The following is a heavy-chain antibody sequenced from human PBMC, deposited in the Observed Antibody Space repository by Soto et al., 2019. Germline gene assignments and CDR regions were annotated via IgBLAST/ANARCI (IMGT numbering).Heavy chain of an antibody. D-gene: IGHD3-9*01. CDR2: IYWDDDK. CDR1: GFSLSTSGVG. J-gene: IGHJ3*02. CDR3: AHSYAILTGYYINPGAFDI. Sequence: QITLKESGPTLVKPTQTLTLTCTFSGFSLSTSGVGVGWIRQPPGKALEWLALIYWDDDKRYSPSLKSRLTITKDTSKNQVVLTMTNMDPVDTATYYCAHSYAILTGYYINPGAFDIWGQGTMVTVSS. V-gene: IGHV2-5*02.